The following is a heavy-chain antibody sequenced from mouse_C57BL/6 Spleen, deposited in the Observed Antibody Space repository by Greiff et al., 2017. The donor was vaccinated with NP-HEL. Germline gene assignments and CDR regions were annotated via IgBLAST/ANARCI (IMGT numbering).Heavy chain of an antibody. Sequence: QVQLQQPGAELVRPGSSVKLSCKASGYTFTSYWMDWVKQRPGQGLEWIGNIYPSDSETHYNQKFKVKATLTVDKSSSTAYMQLSSLTSEDSAVYYCAREDYGSSYGYFDVWGTGTTVTVSS. CDR3: AREDYGSSYGYFDV. D-gene: IGHD1-1*01. V-gene: IGHV1-61*01. CDR2: IYPSDSET. CDR1: GYTFTSYW. J-gene: IGHJ1*03.